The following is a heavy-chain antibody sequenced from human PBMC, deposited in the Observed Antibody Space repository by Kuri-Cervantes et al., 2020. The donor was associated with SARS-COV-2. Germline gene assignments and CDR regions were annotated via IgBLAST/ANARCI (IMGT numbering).Heavy chain of an antibody. V-gene: IGHV3-23*01. D-gene: IGHD3-10*01. Sequence: GGSLRLSCAASGFTFSSYAMSWVRQAPGKGLEWVSAISGSGGSTYYADSVKGRFTISRDNSKNTLYLQMNSLRAEDTAVYYCAKGRLTMVRGVITGDFDYWGQGTLVTVSS. CDR2: ISGSGGST. CDR1: GFTFSSYA. J-gene: IGHJ4*02. CDR3: AKGRLTMVRGVITGDFDY.